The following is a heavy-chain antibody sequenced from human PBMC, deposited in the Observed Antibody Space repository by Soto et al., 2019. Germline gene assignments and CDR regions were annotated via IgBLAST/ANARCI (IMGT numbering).Heavy chain of an antibody. CDR1: GFTFRGYA. Sequence: EVQLLESGGGLVQPGGSLRLSCAASGFTFRGYAMSWVRKAPGKGPEWVSSISAAGGSTYYADSVKGRFTISRDNSRATVFLQMNSLRAEDTALYYCAKEPNGDYVGAFDIWGQGTVVTVSS. V-gene: IGHV3-23*01. CDR3: AKEPNGDYVGAFDI. CDR2: ISAAGGST. D-gene: IGHD4-17*01. J-gene: IGHJ3*02.